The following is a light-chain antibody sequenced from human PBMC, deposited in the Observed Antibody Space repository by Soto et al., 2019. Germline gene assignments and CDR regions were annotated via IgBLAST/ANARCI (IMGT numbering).Light chain of an antibody. CDR2: DAF. J-gene: IGKJ1*01. CDR1: QSVSSSY. Sequence: EIVLTQSPGTLSLSPGERATLSCRASQSVSSSYLAWYQQKPGQAPRLLIYDAFSRATGIPDRFSASGSGTDFTLTISRLEPEDFAVYYCQQYDSSRTFGQGTKVDIK. V-gene: IGKV3-20*01. CDR3: QQYDSSRT.